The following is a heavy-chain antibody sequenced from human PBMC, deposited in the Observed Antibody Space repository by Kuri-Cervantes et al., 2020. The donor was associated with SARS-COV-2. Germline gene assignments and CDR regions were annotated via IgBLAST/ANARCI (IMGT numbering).Heavy chain of an antibody. CDR3: ARQGPSRITIFGVFTIPQNWFDP. V-gene: IGHV4-38-2*02. Sequence: SETLSLTCSVSGDSISSEYYLGWIRQHPGKGLEGLGSIYHSGRTYYNPSLKSRVTISVDTSKNQFSLKLSSVTAADTAVYYCARQGPSRITIFGVFTIPQNWFDPWGQGTLVTVSS. J-gene: IGHJ5*02. CDR1: GDSISSEYY. D-gene: IGHD3-3*01. CDR2: IYHSGRT.